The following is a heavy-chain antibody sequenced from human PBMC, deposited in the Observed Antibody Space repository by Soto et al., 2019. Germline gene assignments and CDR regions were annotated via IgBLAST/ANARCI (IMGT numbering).Heavy chain of an antibody. J-gene: IGHJ4*02. V-gene: IGHV3-30*18. D-gene: IGHD3-22*01. CDR3: AKGLYYYDSSGDYLGY. CDR2: ISYDGSNK. Sequence: QVQLVESGGGVVQPGRSLRLSCAASGFTFSSYGMHWVRQAPGKGLEWVAVISYDGSNKYYADSVKGRFTISRDNSKNTRYLQMNSLGAEDTAVDYCAKGLYYYDSSGDYLGYWGQGTLVTVSS. CDR1: GFTFSSYG.